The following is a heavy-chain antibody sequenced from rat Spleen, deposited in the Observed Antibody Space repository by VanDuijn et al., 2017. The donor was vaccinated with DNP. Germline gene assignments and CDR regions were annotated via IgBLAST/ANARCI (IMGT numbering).Heavy chain of an antibody. CDR1: GFTFSNYD. CDR2: ISLSGNTP. CDR3: ARETTSGYFDY. V-gene: IGHV5S13*01. D-gene: IGHD1-7*01. Sequence: EVQLVESGGGLVQPGGSLTLSCAASGFTFSNYDMAWVRQALTKGLEWVASISLSGNTPYYRDSVEGRFTISRDNAESSQYLNMDSLRSEDTATYYCARETTSGYFDYWGQGVMVTVSS. J-gene: IGHJ2*01.